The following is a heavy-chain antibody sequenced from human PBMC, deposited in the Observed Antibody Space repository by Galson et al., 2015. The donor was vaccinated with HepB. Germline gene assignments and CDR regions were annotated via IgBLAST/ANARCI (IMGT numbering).Heavy chain of an antibody. D-gene: IGHD2-2*01. Sequence: SETLSLTCTVSGGSVISSNYYWGWIRQPPGKGLEWIGTIFYSGSTYYNPSLKSRLSISVDTSKNQFSLKLSSVTAADTAVYYCARSDYCWGTSCSGPPGYRCRGTDGQEYYYYYYGMDVWGQGTTVTVSS. CDR3: ARSDYCWGTSCSGPPGYRCRGTDGQEYYYYYYGMDV. J-gene: IGHJ6*02. V-gene: IGHV4-39*01. CDR1: GGSVISSNYY. CDR2: IFYSGST.